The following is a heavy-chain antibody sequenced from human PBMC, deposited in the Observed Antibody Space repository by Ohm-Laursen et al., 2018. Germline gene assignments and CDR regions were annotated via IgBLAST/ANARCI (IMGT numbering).Heavy chain of an antibody. Sequence: SLSLSCTASGFTFSSYAMSWVRQAPRKGLEWVSAIGGSGGSTYYADSMQGRFTISRDNSKKTLYLQMNSRRTEDSAVYYCAKHDGYGRWGQGTRVTVSS. CDR1: GFTFSSYA. D-gene: IGHD5-24*01. V-gene: IGHV3-23*01. J-gene: IGHJ4*01. CDR3: AKHDGYGR. CDR2: IGGSGGST.